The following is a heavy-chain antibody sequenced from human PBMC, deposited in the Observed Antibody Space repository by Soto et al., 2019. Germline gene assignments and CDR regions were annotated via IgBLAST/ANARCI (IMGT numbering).Heavy chain of an antibody. CDR2: IYYSGST. Sequence: SETLSLTCTVSGGSISSSSYYWGWIRQPPGKGLEWIGSIYYSGSTYYNPSLKSRVTISVDTSKNQFSLKLSSVTAADTAVYYCARQGRITETTPDYYYYYMDVWGKGTTVTVSS. CDR3: ARQGRITETTPDYYYYYMDV. CDR1: GGSISSSSYY. V-gene: IGHV4-39*01. J-gene: IGHJ6*03. D-gene: IGHD1-20*01.